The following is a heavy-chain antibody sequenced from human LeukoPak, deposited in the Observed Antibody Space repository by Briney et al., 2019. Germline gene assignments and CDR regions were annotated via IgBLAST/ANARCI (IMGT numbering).Heavy chain of an antibody. V-gene: IGHV4-61*02. D-gene: IGHD3-22*01. CDR2: IHSGGST. Sequence: SETLSLTCTVSGGSITSGTYYWRRIRRPAGKGLEWIGRIHSGGSTRYNASLKSRVTISLDTSKNQVSLKLTSMTAADTAVYYWARASDYYGSSGYKGAFDIWGQGTMVTVSS. CDR1: GGSITSGTYY. CDR3: ARASDYYGSSGYKGAFDI. J-gene: IGHJ3*02.